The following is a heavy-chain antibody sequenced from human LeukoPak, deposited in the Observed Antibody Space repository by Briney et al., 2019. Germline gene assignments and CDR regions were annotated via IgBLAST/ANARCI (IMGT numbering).Heavy chain of an antibody. V-gene: IGHV1-2*02. Sequence: ASVKVSCKASGYTFIDHYMHWVRQAPGQGLEWMCWINPSSGGTNYAQKFQGRVTMTRDTSISTAYMELSSLRSDDTALYYCATYFTILTGYYNRDAFDIWGQGTMVTVSS. J-gene: IGHJ3*02. CDR2: INPSSGGT. CDR3: ATYFTILTGYYNRDAFDI. CDR1: GYTFIDHY. D-gene: IGHD3-9*01.